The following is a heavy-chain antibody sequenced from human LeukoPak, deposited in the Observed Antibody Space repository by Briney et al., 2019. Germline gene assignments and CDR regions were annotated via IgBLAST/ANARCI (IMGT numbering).Heavy chain of an antibody. CDR2: ISWNRGSI. CDR3: AKGTRSLLRYFDPYYYGMDV. D-gene: IGHD3-9*01. J-gene: IGHJ6*02. Sequence: PGGSLRLSCAASGFTFDDYAMHWVRQAPGKGLEWVSGISWNRGSIGYADSVKGRFTISRDNAKNSLYLQMNSLRAEDTALYYCAKGTRSLLRYFDPYYYGMDVWGQGTTVTVSS. CDR1: GFTFDDYA. V-gene: IGHV3-9*01.